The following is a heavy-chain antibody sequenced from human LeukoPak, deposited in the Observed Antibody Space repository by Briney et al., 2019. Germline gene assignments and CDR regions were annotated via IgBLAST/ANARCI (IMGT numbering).Heavy chain of an antibody. D-gene: IGHD3-3*01. CDR1: GFTFSSYA. J-gene: IGHJ4*02. CDR2: ISGSGGST. CDR3: AKASTSYDFWSGYYN. Sequence: PGGSLRLSCAASGFTFSSYAMSWVRQAPGKGLEWVSAISGSGGSTYYADSVKGRFTISRDNSKNTLYLQMNSLRAEDTAVYYCAKASTSYDFWSGYYNWGQGTLVTVSS. V-gene: IGHV3-23*01.